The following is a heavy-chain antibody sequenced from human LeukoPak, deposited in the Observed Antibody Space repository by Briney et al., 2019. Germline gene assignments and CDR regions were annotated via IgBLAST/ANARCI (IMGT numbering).Heavy chain of an antibody. V-gene: IGHV3-21*01. CDR3: ARMSIGRQRGELPVM. CDR1: GFTFSSYG. Sequence: GGSLRLSCAASGFTFSSYGMSWVRQAPGKGLEWVSSISSSSSYIYYADSVKGRFTISRDNAKNSLYLQMNSLRAEDTAVYYCARMSIGRQRGELPVMGGQGTLVTVSS. CDR2: ISSSSSYI. J-gene: IGHJ4*02. D-gene: IGHD3-10*01.